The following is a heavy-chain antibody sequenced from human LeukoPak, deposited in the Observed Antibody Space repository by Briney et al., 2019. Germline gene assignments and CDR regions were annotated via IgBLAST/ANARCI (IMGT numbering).Heavy chain of an antibody. CDR2: IKSDGRT. J-gene: IGHJ1*01. CDR1: GFTFSRYW. D-gene: IGHD3-22*01. CDR3: ARAPSEVGGYYPEYFRH. V-gene: IGHV3-74*01. Sequence: GGSLRLSCEASGFTFSRYWMHWVRQAPGKGLVWVSRIKSDGRTNYADSVKGRFTISRDNAKNTVSLQMDSLRAEDTGVYYCARAPSEVGGYYPEYFRHWGQGTLVTVSS.